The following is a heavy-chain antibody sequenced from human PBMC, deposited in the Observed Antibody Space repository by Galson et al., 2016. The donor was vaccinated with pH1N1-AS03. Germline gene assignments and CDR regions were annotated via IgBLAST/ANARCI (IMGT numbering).Heavy chain of an antibody. J-gene: IGHJ4*02. Sequence: SVKVSCKASGYTFTSYAMHWVRQAPGQGLEWMGWINAGNGDTKYSQKFQGRVTITRDTSASMAYMGLSSLRSEDTAVYYCARSDYGDYVDSWGQGTLVTVSS. CDR3: ARSDYGDYVDS. CDR2: INAGNGDT. D-gene: IGHD4-17*01. CDR1: GYTFTSYA. V-gene: IGHV1-3*01.